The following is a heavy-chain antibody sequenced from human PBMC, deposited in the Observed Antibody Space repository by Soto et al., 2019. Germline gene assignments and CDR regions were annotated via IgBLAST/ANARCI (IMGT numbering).Heavy chain of an antibody. CDR1: GYTFTSYA. Sequence: ASVKVSCKASGYTFTSYAMHWVRQAPGQRLEWMGWINAGNGNTKYSQKFQGRFTISRDNAKNTLYLQMNSLRAEDTAVYYCVRDDFGLGIDHWGLGTLVTVSS. V-gene: IGHV1-3*01. J-gene: IGHJ4*02. CDR3: VRDDFGLGIDH. D-gene: IGHD1-26*01. CDR2: INAGNGNT.